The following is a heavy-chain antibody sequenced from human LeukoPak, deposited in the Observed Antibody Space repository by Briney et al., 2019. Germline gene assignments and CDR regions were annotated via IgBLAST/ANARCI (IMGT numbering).Heavy chain of an antibody. Sequence: ASVKVSCKASGYTFIDYFVHWVRQAPGQGLEWMGWINPKSGGANYAQNFQGRVSMTRDTSISAAYLEVSGLRSDDTAVYYCARALRTDILTTDYWGQGTLVIVSS. J-gene: IGHJ4*02. CDR3: ARALRTDILTTDY. CDR2: INPKSGGA. CDR1: GYTFIDYF. D-gene: IGHD3-9*01. V-gene: IGHV1-2*02.